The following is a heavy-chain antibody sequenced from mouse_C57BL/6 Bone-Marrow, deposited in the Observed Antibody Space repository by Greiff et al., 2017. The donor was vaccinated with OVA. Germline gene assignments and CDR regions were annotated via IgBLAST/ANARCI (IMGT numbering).Heavy chain of an antibody. Sequence: QVQLQQSGAELARPGASVKLSCKASGYTFTSYGISWVKQRTGQGLEWIGEIYPRSGNTYYNEKFKGKATLTADKSSSKAYMELRSLTSEDSAVYFCARRYYGSFAYWGQGTLVTVSA. J-gene: IGHJ3*01. D-gene: IGHD1-1*01. CDR3: ARRYYGSFAY. CDR1: GYTFTSYG. V-gene: IGHV1-81*01. CDR2: IYPRSGNT.